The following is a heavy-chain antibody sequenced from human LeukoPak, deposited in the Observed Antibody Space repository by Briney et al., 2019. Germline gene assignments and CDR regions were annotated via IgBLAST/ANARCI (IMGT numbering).Heavy chain of an antibody. Sequence: GGSLRLSCAASGFTFSSYGMHWVRQAPGRGLVWVSRINSDGSSTSYADSVKGRFTISRDNAKNTLYLQMNSLRADDTAVYYCAGERSDMTDYWGQGTLVTVSS. D-gene: IGHD3-10*01. J-gene: IGHJ4*02. CDR3: AGERSDMTDY. CDR2: INSDGSST. V-gene: IGHV3-74*01. CDR1: GFTFSSYG.